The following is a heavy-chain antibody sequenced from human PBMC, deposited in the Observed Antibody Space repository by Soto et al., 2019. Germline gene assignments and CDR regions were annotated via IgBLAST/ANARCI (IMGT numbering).Heavy chain of an antibody. J-gene: IGHJ4*02. Sequence: EVQVVESGGGLVQPGGSLRLSCIGSGFSFSTYCLSWLRQAPGKGLEWVARINEDGGAKYYVDTVKGRFTVSRDNTKNSLYLQMNSLSADDTAVYYCARGGHWAADYWRQGTPVTVSS. V-gene: IGHV3-7*03. CDR1: GFSFSTYC. D-gene: IGHD7-27*01. CDR2: INEDGGAK. CDR3: ARGGHWAADY.